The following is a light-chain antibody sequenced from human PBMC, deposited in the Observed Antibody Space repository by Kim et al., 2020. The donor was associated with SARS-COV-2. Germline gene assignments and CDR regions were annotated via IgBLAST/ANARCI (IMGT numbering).Light chain of an antibody. V-gene: IGKV4-1*01. CDR1: QSVLYSSNNKNY. J-gene: IGKJ4*01. CDR2: WAS. Sequence: DIVMTQSPDSLAVSLGERATINCKSSQSVLYSSNNKNYLAWYQQKLGQPPKLLIYWASTREIGVPDRFSGSGSGTDFTLTISSLQAEDVAVYYCQQYHSNPLTFGGETKVDIK. CDR3: QQYHSNPLT.